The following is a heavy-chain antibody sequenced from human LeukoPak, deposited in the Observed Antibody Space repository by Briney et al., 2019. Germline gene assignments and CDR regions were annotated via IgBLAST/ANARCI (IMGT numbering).Heavy chain of an antibody. CDR3: ALSPLRFFHMDV. Sequence: PGGSLTLSCAASGFTFSTYWMNWVRQAPGKGLEWVANIKQDGSEKYYVDSVKGRFTISRDNAKNSLYLQMNSLRAEDTAVYYCALSPLRFFHMDVWGKGTTVTVSS. J-gene: IGHJ6*03. CDR2: IKQDGSEK. V-gene: IGHV3-7*01. CDR1: GFTFSTYW. D-gene: IGHD3-3*01.